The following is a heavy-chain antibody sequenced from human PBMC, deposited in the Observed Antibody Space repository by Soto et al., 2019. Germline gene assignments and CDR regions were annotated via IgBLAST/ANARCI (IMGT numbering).Heavy chain of an antibody. CDR1: SESFSKYY. CDR3: ARGDYYDSGSSVPY. D-gene: IGHD3-10*01. CDR2: INQSGST. V-gene: IGHV4-34*01. Sequence: QVQLQQWGAGLLKSSETLSLTCAVYSESFSKYYWNWIRQSPGKGLEWIGEINQSGSTNYNPSIKSRVTRSIDTSKNQFSLKLNSVSAAERAMYYCARGDYYDSGSSVPYWGQGTLVTVSS. J-gene: IGHJ4*02.